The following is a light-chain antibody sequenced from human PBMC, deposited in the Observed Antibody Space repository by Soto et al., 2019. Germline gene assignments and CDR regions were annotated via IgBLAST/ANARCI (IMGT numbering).Light chain of an antibody. V-gene: IGKV1-12*01. CDR1: QGISSW. Sequence: DIQMTQSPSSVSASVGDRVTITCRASQGISSWLDWFQQKPGKASKLLIYAASSVQSGVPSRFSGSGSGTDFTLTISSLQPEDSATYYCQQANSLPHTFGQGTKLEIK. J-gene: IGKJ2*01. CDR3: QQANSLPHT. CDR2: AAS.